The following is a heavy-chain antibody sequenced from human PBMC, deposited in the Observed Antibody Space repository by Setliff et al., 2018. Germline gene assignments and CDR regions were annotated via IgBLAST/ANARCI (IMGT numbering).Heavy chain of an antibody. V-gene: IGHV4-59*08. CDR2: VYSTGTT. D-gene: IGHD3-10*01. CDR3: ARHKVIKKEFIRLTWFDP. Sequence: SETLSLTCNVSGGSMRSHYWNWIRQPPGKGPEWIGYVYSTGTTTYNPLLKSRATMSVDTSRKNFSLNSVTAADTAVYYCARHKVIKKEFIRLTWFDPWGQGTPVTVSS. CDR1: GGSMRSHY. J-gene: IGHJ5*02.